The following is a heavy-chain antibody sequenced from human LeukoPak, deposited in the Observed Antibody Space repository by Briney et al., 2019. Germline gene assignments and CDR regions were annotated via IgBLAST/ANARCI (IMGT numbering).Heavy chain of an antibody. V-gene: IGHV1-46*01. CDR1: GYTFTSYY. J-gene: IGHJ4*02. CDR3: AREGAHYYDSSGYWTDY. Sequence: ASVKVSCKASGYTFTSYYMHWVRQAPGQGLEWMGVINPSGGSTSYAQKFQGRVTMTRDTSTSTVYMELSSLRSEDTAVYYCAREGAHYYDSSGYWTDYWGQGTLVTVSS. CDR2: INPSGGST. D-gene: IGHD3-22*01.